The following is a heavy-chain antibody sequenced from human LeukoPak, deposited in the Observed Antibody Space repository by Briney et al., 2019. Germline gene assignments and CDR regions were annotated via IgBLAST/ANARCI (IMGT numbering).Heavy chain of an antibody. CDR1: GGSFSGYY. V-gene: IGHV4-34*01. J-gene: IGHJ4*02. Sequence: SETLSLTCAVYGGSFSGYYWSWIRQPPGKGLEWIGEINHSGSTNYNPSLKSRVTISVDTSQNQFSLKLSSVTAADTAVYYCARESSSSWYYFDYWGQGTLVTVSS. CDR3: ARESSSSWYYFDY. CDR2: INHSGST. D-gene: IGHD6-13*01.